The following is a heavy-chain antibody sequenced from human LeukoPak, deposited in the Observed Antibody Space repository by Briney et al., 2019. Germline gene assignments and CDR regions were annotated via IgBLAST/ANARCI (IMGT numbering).Heavy chain of an antibody. Sequence: GGSLRLSCAASGFTFSSYGMHWVRQAPGRGLEWVAVISYDGSNKYYADSVKGRFTISRDNSKNTLYLQMNSLRAEDTAVYYCAKDRSSSWYHSYFDYWGQGTLVTVSS. CDR2: ISYDGSNK. D-gene: IGHD6-13*01. J-gene: IGHJ4*02. CDR3: AKDRSSSWYHSYFDY. V-gene: IGHV3-30*18. CDR1: GFTFSSYG.